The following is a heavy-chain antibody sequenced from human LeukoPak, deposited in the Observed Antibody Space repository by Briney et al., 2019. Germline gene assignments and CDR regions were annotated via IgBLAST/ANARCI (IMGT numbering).Heavy chain of an antibody. CDR1: GGSISSSSYS. CDR3: ARTIWGSYRLFDY. V-gene: IGHV4-39*01. Sequence: SETLSLTCTVSGGSISSSSYSWGWIRQPPGKGLEWIGSIYYSGSTYYNPSLKSRVTISVDTSKNQFSLKLSSVTAADTAVYYCARTIWGSYRLFDYWGQGTLVTVSS. J-gene: IGHJ4*02. D-gene: IGHD3-16*02. CDR2: IYYSGST.